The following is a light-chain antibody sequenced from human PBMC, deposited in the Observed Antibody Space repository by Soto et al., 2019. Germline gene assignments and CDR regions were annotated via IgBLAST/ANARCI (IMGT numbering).Light chain of an antibody. V-gene: IGKV3-15*01. CDR3: LHHGSSLWT. CDR2: DAS. CDR1: RSISRS. Sequence: MVLTQSPAILSVSRLEVASLSFMARRSISRSLAWYQQKPGQAPRLLISDASTRATGIPARFSGSGSGTEFTLTISSLQSQDFAMYYCLHHGSSLWTFGQGTKVDI. J-gene: IGKJ1*01.